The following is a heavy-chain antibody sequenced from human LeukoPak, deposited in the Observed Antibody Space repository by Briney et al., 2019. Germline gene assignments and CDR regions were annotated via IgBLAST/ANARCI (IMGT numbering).Heavy chain of an antibody. CDR1: GFTFSSYA. CDR2: ISGSGGST. Sequence: GGSLRLSCAASGFTFSSYAMSWVRQAPGKGLEWVSAISGSGGSTYYADSVKGRFTISRDNSKNTLYLQMDSLRAEDTAVYYCAKGQIQLWVPTDYWGQGTLVTVSS. D-gene: IGHD5-18*01. V-gene: IGHV3-23*01. J-gene: IGHJ4*02. CDR3: AKGQIQLWVPTDY.